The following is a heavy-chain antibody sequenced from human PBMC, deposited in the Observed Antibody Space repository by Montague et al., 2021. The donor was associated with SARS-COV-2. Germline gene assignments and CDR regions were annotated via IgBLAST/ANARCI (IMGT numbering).Heavy chain of an antibody. D-gene: IGHD6-13*01. CDR3: ARVGRGSSWYEVDFDF. CDR2: IYNSGST. CDR1: GGSISSYS. J-gene: IGHJ3*01. V-gene: IGHV4-59*01. Sequence: SETLSLTCTVSGGSISSYSWTWIWPPPGKGLERIGYIYNSGSTNYNPSLTSRVPISVDTSKNQFSLKLSPVAAADTAVYYCARVGRGSSWYEVDFDFWGQGTMVTVSS.